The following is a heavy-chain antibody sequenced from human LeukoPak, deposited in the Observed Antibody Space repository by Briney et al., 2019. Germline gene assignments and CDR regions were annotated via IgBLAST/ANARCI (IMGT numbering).Heavy chain of an antibody. V-gene: IGHV4-34*01. CDR3: ATGGDYDILTGYYTFAY. CDR2: INHSGST. CDR1: GGSFSGYY. D-gene: IGHD3-9*01. J-gene: IGHJ4*02. Sequence: SETLSLTCAVYGGSFSGYYWSWIRQPPGKGLEWIGEINHSGSTNYNPSLKSRVTISVDTSKNQFSLKLSSVTAADTAVYYCATGGDYDILTGYYTFAYWGQGTLVTVSS.